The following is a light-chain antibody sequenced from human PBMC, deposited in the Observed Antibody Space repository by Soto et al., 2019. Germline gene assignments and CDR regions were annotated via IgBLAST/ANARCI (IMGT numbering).Light chain of an antibody. J-gene: IGKJ3*01. Sequence: DIQMTQSPSSLSASVGDRVTITCRASQSISSYLNWYQQKPGKAPKLLIYDASSLQSGVPSRFSGSGSGTDFTLTISSLQPEDFATYYCQQSYSSITFGPGTKVDI. CDR3: QQSYSSIT. CDR2: DAS. V-gene: IGKV1-39*01. CDR1: QSISSY.